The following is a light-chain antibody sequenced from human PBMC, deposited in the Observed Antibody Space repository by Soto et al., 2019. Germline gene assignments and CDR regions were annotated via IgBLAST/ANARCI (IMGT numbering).Light chain of an antibody. J-gene: IGLJ3*02. Sequence: QSVLTQPPSASGSPGQSVTIYCTGTSSDVGGYNYVSWYQQHPGKAPKLIIYEVTKRPSGVPDRFSGSKSGNTASLNVSGLLAEDEADYSCSSHAGIINVVFGGGTKLTVL. V-gene: IGLV2-8*01. CDR1: SSDVGGYNY. CDR3: SSHAGIINVV. CDR2: EVT.